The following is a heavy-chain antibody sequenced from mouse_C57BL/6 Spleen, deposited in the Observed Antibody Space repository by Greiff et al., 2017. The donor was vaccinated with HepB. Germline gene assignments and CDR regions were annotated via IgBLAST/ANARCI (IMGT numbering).Heavy chain of an antibody. J-gene: IGHJ2*01. V-gene: IGHV1-85*01. CDR1: GYTFTSYD. CDR3: ARLPNYGSSYGDY. D-gene: IGHD1-1*01. CDR2: IYPRDGST. Sequence: VKLVESGPELVKPGASVKLSCKASGYTFTSYDINWVKQRPGQGLEWIGWIYPRDGSTKYNEKFKGKATLTLDTSSSTAYMELHSLTSEDSAVYFCARLPNYGSSYGDYWGQGTTLTVSS.